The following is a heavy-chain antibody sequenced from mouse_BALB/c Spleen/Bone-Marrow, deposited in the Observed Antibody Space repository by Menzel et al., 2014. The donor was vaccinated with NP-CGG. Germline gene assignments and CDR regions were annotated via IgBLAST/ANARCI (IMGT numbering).Heavy chain of an antibody. V-gene: IGHV1-14*01. D-gene: IGHD1-1*01. CDR3: AREVVATDYFDY. Sequence: VQLQQPGPELVKPGASVKMSCKASRYTFTNYVLHWVKQKPGQGLEWIGFMNPFNDGTSYNEKFKGKATLTSDKSSSTAYMELSSLTSEDSAVYYCAREVVATDYFDYWGQGTTLTVSS. CDR1: RYTFTNYV. CDR2: MNPFNDGT. J-gene: IGHJ2*01.